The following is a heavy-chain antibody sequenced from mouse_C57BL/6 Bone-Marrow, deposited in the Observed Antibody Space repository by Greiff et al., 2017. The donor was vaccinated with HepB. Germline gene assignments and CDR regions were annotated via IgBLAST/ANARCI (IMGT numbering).Heavy chain of an antibody. V-gene: IGHV1-4*01. CDR2: IYPSSGYT. Sequence: QVQLQQSGAELARPGASVKMSCKASGYTFTSYTMHWVKQRPGQGLEWIGYIYPSSGYTKYNQKFKDKATLTADKSSSTAYMQLSSLTSEDSAVYYCARDDYWYFDVWGTGTTVTVSS. J-gene: IGHJ1*03. CDR1: GYTFTSYT. CDR3: ARDDYWYFDV.